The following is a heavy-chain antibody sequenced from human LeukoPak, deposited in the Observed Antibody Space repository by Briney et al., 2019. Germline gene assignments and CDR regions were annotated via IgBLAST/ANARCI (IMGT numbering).Heavy chain of an antibody. V-gene: IGHV3-11*01. D-gene: IGHD3-10*01. CDR1: GFTFSNFA. CDR2: ISASGGTK. Sequence: GGSLRLSCAASGFTFSNFAMSWVRQAPGKGLEWVSSISASGGTKYYADSVKGRFTISRDNGRDSLSLQMNSLTVEDTALYYCASYHYFASGFFYNGIDHWGQGTLVTVSS. J-gene: IGHJ4*02. CDR3: ASYHYFASGFFYNGIDH.